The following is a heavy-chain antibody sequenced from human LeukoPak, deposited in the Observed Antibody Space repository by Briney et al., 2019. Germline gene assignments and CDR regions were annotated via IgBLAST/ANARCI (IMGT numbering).Heavy chain of an antibody. CDR1: GFTFDDYA. Sequence: PGGSLRLSXAASGFTFDDYAMAWIRQAPGKGVEWGSSINWNGGSTVYAESVTSRFTVSRDNSTNSLYLQMNSLRTEDTALYYCAKIFYWDVWGKGTTVTVSS. V-gene: IGHV3-20*04. J-gene: IGHJ6*04. CDR2: INWNGGST. CDR3: AKIFYWDV. D-gene: IGHD2/OR15-2a*01.